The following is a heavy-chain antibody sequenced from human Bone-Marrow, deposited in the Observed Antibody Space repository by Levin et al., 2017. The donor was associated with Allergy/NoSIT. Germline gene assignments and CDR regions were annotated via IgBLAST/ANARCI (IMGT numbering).Heavy chain of an antibody. CDR2: MSYDGTMR. J-gene: IGHJ6*03. CDR1: GFRFSYYG. CDR3: AKNLVAHCSGGSCYSYYYYYYFDV. D-gene: IGHD2-15*01. V-gene: IGHV3-30*18. Sequence: GGSLRLSCAGSGFRFSYYGMHWVRQAPGKGLEWVAVMSYDGTMRYYADSVKGRFTVSRDNSKNTFFLQMNRLRAEDTAVYYCAKNLVAHCSGGSCYSYYYYYYFDVWGKGTTVTVSS.